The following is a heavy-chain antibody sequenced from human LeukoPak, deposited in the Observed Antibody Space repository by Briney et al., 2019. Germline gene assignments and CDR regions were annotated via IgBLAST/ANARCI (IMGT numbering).Heavy chain of an antibody. J-gene: IGHJ6*03. Sequence: GESLQISCKCSGYSFTRYWSGGVRPTPGKGLEWMGNSYSGDSDTRYNPSFQGQVTISADKAISTAYLQWRSLQASDTAMYYCARLGRDDPCFYYYMDVWGKGTTVTVSS. CDR1: GYSFTRYW. CDR3: ARLGRDDPCFYYYMDV. CDR2: SYSGDSDT. V-gene: IGHV5-51*01. D-gene: IGHD1-1*01.